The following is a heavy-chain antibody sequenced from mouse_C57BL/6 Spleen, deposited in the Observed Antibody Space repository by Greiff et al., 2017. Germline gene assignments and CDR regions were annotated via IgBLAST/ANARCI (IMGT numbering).Heavy chain of an antibody. CDR1: GYAFSSSW. V-gene: IGHV1-82*01. Sequence: QVQLQQSGPELVKPGASVKISCKASGYAFSSSWMNWVKQRPGKGLEWIGRIYPGDGDTNYNGKFKGKATLTADKSSSTAYMHISSLTSEDSAVYFCARGYDGYYSAMDYWGQGTSVTVSS. J-gene: IGHJ4*01. D-gene: IGHD2-3*01. CDR2: IYPGDGDT. CDR3: ARGYDGYYSAMDY.